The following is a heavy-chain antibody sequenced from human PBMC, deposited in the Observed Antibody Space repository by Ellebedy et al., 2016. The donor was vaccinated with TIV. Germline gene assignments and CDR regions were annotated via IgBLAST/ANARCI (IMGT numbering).Heavy chain of an antibody. CDR2: INSDGITT. CDR1: GFAFSNYW. Sequence: GESLKISCAASGFAFSNYWMHWVRQAPGGGLVWVALINSDGITTNYADSVEGRFTISRDNAKNTLHLQMNSLRAEDTAVYYCVRGPEVAILDYWGQGTLVTVSS. D-gene: IGHD5-12*01. CDR3: VRGPEVAILDY. V-gene: IGHV3-74*01. J-gene: IGHJ4*02.